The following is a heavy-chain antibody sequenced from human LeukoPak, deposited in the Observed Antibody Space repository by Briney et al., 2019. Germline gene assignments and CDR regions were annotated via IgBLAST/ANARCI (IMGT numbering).Heavy chain of an antibody. Sequence: GGSLRLSCAASGFAFSSYWMYWVRQAPGKGLVWVSRINSDGSSTSHADSVKGRFTISRDNAKNTLYLQMNSLRAEDTAVYYCAREGGYSHAFDYWGQGTLVTVSS. D-gene: IGHD3-22*01. V-gene: IGHV3-74*01. CDR1: GFAFSSYW. J-gene: IGHJ4*02. CDR2: INSDGSST. CDR3: AREGGYSHAFDY.